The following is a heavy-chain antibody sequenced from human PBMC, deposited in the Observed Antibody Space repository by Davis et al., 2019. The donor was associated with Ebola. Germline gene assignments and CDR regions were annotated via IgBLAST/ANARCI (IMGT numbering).Heavy chain of an antibody. Sequence: GESLKISCAASGFTFSSYSMNWVRQAPGKGLEWVSSISSSSSYIYYADSVKGRFTISRDNAKNSLYLQMNSLRAEDTALYYCAKGLTTGPFDYWGQGTLVTVSS. CDR3: AKGLTTGPFDY. CDR2: ISSSSSYI. J-gene: IGHJ4*02. D-gene: IGHD3-22*01. CDR1: GFTFSSYS. V-gene: IGHV3-21*04.